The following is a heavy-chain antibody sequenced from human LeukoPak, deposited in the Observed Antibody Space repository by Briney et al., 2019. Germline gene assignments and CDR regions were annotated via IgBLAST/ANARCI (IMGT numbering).Heavy chain of an antibody. CDR2: IYTSVST. Sequence: PSETLSLTCTVSGGSISSGSYYWSWIRQPAGKGLEWIGRIYTSVSTNYNPSLKSRVTISVDTSKNQFSLKLSSVTAADTAVYYCARSSHDFWSGYSWFDPWGQGTLVTVSS. CDR1: GGSISSGSYY. CDR3: ARSSHDFWSGYSWFDP. D-gene: IGHD3-3*01. J-gene: IGHJ5*02. V-gene: IGHV4-61*02.